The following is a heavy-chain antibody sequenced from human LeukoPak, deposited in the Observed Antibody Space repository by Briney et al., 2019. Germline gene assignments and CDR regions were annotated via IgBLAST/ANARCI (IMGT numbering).Heavy chain of an antibody. CDR3: ARDFYYYDSSGYYPDY. CDR2: ISSSSSYT. J-gene: IGHJ4*02. V-gene: IGHV3-11*05. CDR1: GFTFSDYY. D-gene: IGHD3-22*01. Sequence: GGSLRLSCAASGFTFSDYYMSWIRRAPGKGLEWVSYISSSSSYTNYADSVKGRFTISRDNAKNSLYLQMNSLRAEDTAVYYCARDFYYYDSSGYYPDYWGQGTLVTVSS.